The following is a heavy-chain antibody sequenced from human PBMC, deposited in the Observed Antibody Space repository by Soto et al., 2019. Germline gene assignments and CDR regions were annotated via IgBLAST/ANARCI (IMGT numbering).Heavy chain of an antibody. CDR3: VRQGIGVLHGLVDV. CDR2: FRSGGGT. CDR1: GDSISSYN. D-gene: IGHD3-10*01. J-gene: IGHJ6*02. V-gene: IGHV4-4*09. Sequence: QVQLQESGPGLVKPSETLSLTCTVSGDSISSYNLAWIRQPPGKGLEWIGYFRSGGGTSYNPSLKSRVAISADTSTRQFSLRLSSVAAADTAVYYCVRQGIGVLHGLVDVWGQGTTVTVSS.